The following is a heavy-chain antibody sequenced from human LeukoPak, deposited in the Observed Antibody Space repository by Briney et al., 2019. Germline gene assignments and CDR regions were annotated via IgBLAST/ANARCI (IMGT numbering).Heavy chain of an antibody. CDR1: GFPFSNYA. V-gene: IGHV3-30*04. D-gene: IGHD2-15*01. CDR3: ARDPAKGAATYFDH. CDR2: ISFDGAKI. J-gene: IGHJ4*02. Sequence: PGRSLRLSCTASGFPFSNYAMNWVRQTPGKGLEWVALISFDGAKIYYADSVKGRFTISRDNSKNTLFLQMNSLTVEDTAVYYCARDPAKGAATYFDHWGQGTLVTVSS.